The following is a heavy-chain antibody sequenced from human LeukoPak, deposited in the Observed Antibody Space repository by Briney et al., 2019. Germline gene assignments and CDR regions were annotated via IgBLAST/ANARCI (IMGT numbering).Heavy chain of an antibody. D-gene: IGHD3-9*01. V-gene: IGHV4-30-4*08. CDR1: GGSISSGDYY. CDR2: IYYSGGT. J-gene: IGHJ4*02. CDR3: ARAPSNILEYFFDS. Sequence: SETLSLTCTVSGGSISSGDYYWSWIRQPPGKGLEWIGYIYYSGGTYYNPSLKSRVTISVDTSNNQFSLNLDSVTAADTAVYYCARAPSNILEYFFDSWGQGTLVTVSS.